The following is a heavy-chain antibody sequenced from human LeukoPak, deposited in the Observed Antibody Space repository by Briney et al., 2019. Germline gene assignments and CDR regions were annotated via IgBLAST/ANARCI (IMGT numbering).Heavy chain of an antibody. CDR1: GFTFSNHA. Sequence: GGSLRLSCEGTGFTFSNHAMSWVRQAPGKGLEWISVISGSGASAYYADSVRGRFIISRDNSENTLILQMSSLRAEDTAIYYCAKAWGGISRNYFDSWGQGTLVTVSS. J-gene: IGHJ4*02. V-gene: IGHV3-23*01. CDR2: ISGSGASA. CDR3: AKAWGGISRNYFDS. D-gene: IGHD3-10*01.